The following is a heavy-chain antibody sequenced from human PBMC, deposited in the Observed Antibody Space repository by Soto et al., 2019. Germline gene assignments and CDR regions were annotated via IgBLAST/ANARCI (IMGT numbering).Heavy chain of an antibody. J-gene: IGHJ4*02. Sequence: QLQLQESGPGLVKPSETLSLTCTVSGGSISSSSYYWGWIRQPPGKGLEWIGSIYYSGSTYYNPSLTSRLTISVDTSKNRFSLKLSSVTAADPAVYYCARRGSGSYSDYWGQGTLVTVSS. CDR1: GGSISSSSYY. D-gene: IGHD3-10*01. V-gene: IGHV4-39*01. CDR2: IYYSGST. CDR3: ARRGSGSYSDY.